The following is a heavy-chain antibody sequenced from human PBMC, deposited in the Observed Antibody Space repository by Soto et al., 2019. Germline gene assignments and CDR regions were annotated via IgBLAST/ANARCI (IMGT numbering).Heavy chain of an antibody. J-gene: IGHJ4*02. V-gene: IGHV1-18*04. CDR3: ARVDDYVWGSFRP. CDR1: GYTFTTHG. CDR2: ISPYNGKT. D-gene: IGHD3-16*02. Sequence: ASVKVSCKASGYTFTTHGISWVRQAPGQGLEWMGWISPYNGKTTYAQKVQGRVTMTSDTSTSTAYMELRGLRSDDTAVYYCARVDDYVWGSFRPWGQGTQVTVSS.